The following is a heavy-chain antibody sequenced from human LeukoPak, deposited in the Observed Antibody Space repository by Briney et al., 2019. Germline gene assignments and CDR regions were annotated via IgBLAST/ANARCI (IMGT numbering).Heavy chain of an antibody. CDR3: ARNSSLTTLKGGWFDP. CDR1: GYSINSGYS. J-gene: IGHJ5*02. D-gene: IGHD4-11*01. Sequence: PSETLSLTCAVSGYSINSGYSWTWLRQRPGKGLEWIGNIYHSGYAYYNPSLKSRVTISLDASKNRFSLRLSSVTAADTAVYYCARNSSLTTLKGGWFDPWGQGTLVTVSS. CDR2: IYHSGYA. V-gene: IGHV4-38-2*01.